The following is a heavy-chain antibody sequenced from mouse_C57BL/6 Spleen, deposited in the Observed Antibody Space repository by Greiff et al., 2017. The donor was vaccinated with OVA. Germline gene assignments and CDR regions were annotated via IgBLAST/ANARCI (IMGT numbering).Heavy chain of an antibody. CDR2: IDPEDGET. CDR1: GFNIKDYY. D-gene: IGHD1-1*01. Sequence: EVKLMESGAELVKPGASVKLSCTASGFNIKDYYMHWVKQRTEQGLEWIGRIDPEDGETKYAPKFQGKATITADTSSNTAYLQLSSLTSEDTAVYYCARGYGSSPAWFAYWGQGTLVTVSA. CDR3: ARGYGSSPAWFAY. J-gene: IGHJ3*01. V-gene: IGHV14-2*01.